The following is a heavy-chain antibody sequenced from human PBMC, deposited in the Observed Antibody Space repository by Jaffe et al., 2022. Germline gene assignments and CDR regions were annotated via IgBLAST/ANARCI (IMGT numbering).Heavy chain of an antibody. V-gene: IGHV3-23*01. CDR1: GFTFSTYA. CDR3: ANSSPLRPSGIGAAGNHAFDI. CDR2: ISGSGGST. D-gene: IGHD6-13*01. J-gene: IGHJ3*02. Sequence: EVQLLESGGGLVQPGGSLRLSCAASGFTFSTYAMSWVRQAPGKGLEWVSAISGSGGSTYYADSVKGRFTISRDNSKNTLYLQMNSLRAEDTAVYYCANSSPLRPSGIGAAGNHAFDIWGQGTMVTVAS.